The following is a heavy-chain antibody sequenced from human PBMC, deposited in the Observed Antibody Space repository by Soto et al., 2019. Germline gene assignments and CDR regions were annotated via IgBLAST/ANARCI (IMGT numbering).Heavy chain of an antibody. CDR1: GGTFSSYT. J-gene: IGHJ4*02. CDR3: ARLTLSNTAMADY. V-gene: IGHV1-69*02. Sequence: SVKVSCKASGGTFSSYTISWVRQAPGQGLEWMGRIIPILGIANYAQKFQGRVTITADKSTSTAYMELSSLRSEDTAVYYCARLTLSNTAMADYWGQGTLVTVSS. CDR2: IIPILGIA. D-gene: IGHD5-18*01.